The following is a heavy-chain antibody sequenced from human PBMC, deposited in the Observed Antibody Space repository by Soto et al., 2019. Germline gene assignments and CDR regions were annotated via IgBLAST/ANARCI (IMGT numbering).Heavy chain of an antibody. Sequence: PGGSLRLSCAASGLTFSSYAMHWVRQAPGKGLEWVAVISYDGSNKYYADSVKGRFTISRDNSKNTLYLQMNSLRAEDTAVYYCARSDYVSGSYRLLDYWGQGTLVTVSS. CDR3: ARSDYVSGSYRLLDY. V-gene: IGHV3-30-3*01. J-gene: IGHJ4*02. CDR2: ISYDGSNK. CDR1: GLTFSSYA. D-gene: IGHD3-16*02.